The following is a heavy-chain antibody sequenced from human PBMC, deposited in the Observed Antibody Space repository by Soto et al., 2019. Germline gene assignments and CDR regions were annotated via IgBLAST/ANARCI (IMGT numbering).Heavy chain of an antibody. CDR3: AKNKVVVITQFDY. V-gene: IGHV3-23*01. J-gene: IGHJ4*02. D-gene: IGHD3-22*01. CDR2: TSGSGGST. Sequence: EVQLLESGGGLVQPGGSLRLSCAASGFTFSSYAMSWVRQAPGKGLEWVSATSGSGGSTYYADSVKGRFTISRDNSKNTLYLQMNSLRAEDTAVYYCAKNKVVVITQFDYWGQGTLVTVSS. CDR1: GFTFSSYA.